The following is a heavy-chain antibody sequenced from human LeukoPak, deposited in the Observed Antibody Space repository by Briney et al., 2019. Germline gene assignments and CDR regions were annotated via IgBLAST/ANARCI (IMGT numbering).Heavy chain of an antibody. CDR2: ISDDGSRQ. Sequence: GGSLRLSCAATGFTFSNYAIHWGRQAPGKGLEWVAFISDDGSRQHYADSVKGRFTISRDNSKNTLNLQLNSLRAEDTAVYYCVKDRTGTYTLDYWGQGTLVTVSS. V-gene: IGHV3-30-3*01. J-gene: IGHJ4*02. CDR1: GFTFSNYA. D-gene: IGHD3-10*01. CDR3: VKDRTGTYTLDY.